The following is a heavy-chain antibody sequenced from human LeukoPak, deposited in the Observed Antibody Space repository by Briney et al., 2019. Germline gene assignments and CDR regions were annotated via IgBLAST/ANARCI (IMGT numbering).Heavy chain of an antibody. J-gene: IGHJ4*02. CDR2: INTDGRST. CDR3: VRDVWGDRDSYFDY. CDR1: GFTISSYW. D-gene: IGHD2-21*02. Sequence: GGSLRLSCAASGFTISSYWMHWVRQGPGKGLVWVARINTDGRSTSYAESVKGRFTFSRDDAKNTLYLQMNSLRAEDTAVYYCVRDVWGDRDSYFDYWGQGTLVTVSS. V-gene: IGHV3-74*01.